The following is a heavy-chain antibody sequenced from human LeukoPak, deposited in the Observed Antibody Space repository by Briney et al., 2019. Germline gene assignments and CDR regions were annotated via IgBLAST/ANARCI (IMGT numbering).Heavy chain of an antibody. J-gene: IGHJ4*02. CDR2: IWYDGSNK. CDR1: GFTFSSYG. Sequence: PGRSLRLSCAASGFTFSSYGMHWVRQAPGKGLEWVAVIWYDGSNKYYADSVKGRFTISRDNSKNTLYLQMNSLRAEDTAVYYCAKDRGWVAAHDYFDYWGQGTLVTVSS. CDR3: AKDRGWVAAHDYFDY. D-gene: IGHD2-15*01. V-gene: IGHV3-33*06.